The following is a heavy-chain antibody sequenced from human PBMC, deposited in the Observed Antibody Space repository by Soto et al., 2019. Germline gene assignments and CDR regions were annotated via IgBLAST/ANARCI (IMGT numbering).Heavy chain of an antibody. V-gene: IGHV1-69*13. CDR3: VRGDMANFDY. Sequence: SVKVSCKASGGTFGSHGIAWVRQAPGQGLEWMGGFIAMLGTPTYAKKVQGRATISADESLASSYLELRSLSSADTGVYFCVRGDMANFDYWGQGTVVTVSS. D-gene: IGHD2-15*01. J-gene: IGHJ4*02. CDR2: FIAMLGTP. CDR1: GGTFGSHG.